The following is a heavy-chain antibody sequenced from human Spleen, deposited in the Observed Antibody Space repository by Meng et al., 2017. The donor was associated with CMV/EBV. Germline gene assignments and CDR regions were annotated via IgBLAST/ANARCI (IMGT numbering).Heavy chain of an antibody. CDR1: GFTVSSNY. CDR3: VRQHGPYYYYGMDV. CDR2: ISSSSSYI. Sequence: GESLKISCAASGFTVSSNYMSWVRQAPGKWLEWVSSISSSSSYIYYADSVKGRFTISRDNAKNSLYLQMNSLRPEDMAVYYCVRQHGPYYYYGMDVWGQGTTVTVSS. V-gene: IGHV3-21*01. J-gene: IGHJ6*02.